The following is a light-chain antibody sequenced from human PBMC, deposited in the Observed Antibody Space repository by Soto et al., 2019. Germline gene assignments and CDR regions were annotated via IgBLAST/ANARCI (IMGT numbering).Light chain of an antibody. J-gene: IGLJ1*01. V-gene: IGLV2-14*03. CDR3: TSYTSSTPFYV. CDR2: DVS. Sequence: HSVRTQAASGSGSPGRSSAISCTGVRTDVDNYDYVSWYQQHPGQVPQLIIYDVSNRPSGVSDRFSGSKSGNTASLTISGLQAEDEADYYCTSYTSSTPFYVFGTGTKVTVL. CDR1: RTDVDNYDY.